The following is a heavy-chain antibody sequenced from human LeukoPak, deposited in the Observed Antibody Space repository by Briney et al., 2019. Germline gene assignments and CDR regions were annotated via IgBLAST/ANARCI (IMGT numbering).Heavy chain of an antibody. CDR1: GFTFSSYG. J-gene: IGHJ4*02. V-gene: IGHV3-33*01. D-gene: IGHD3-22*01. CDR2: IWYDGSNK. Sequence: GGSLRLSCAASGFTFSSYGMHWVRQAPGKGLEWVAVIWYDGSNKYYADSVKGRFTISRDNSKNTLYLQMNSLRAEDTAVYYCARGPLISIKDSSGYRIFDYWGQGTLVTVSS. CDR3: ARGPLISIKDSSGYRIFDY.